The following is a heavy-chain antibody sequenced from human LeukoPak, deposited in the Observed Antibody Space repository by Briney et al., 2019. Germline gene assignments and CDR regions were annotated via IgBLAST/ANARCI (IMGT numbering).Heavy chain of an antibody. CDR1: GFTFSNYA. CDR2: ISGSGDTT. CDR3: AKDTSAWWYHRAYMNV. J-gene: IGHJ6*03. D-gene: IGHD2-15*01. V-gene: IGHV3-23*01. Sequence: GGSLRLSCAASGFTFSNYAMSWVRQAPGGGLEWVSAISGSGDTTFHADSVKGRFTTSRDNSKNTLSPQMSGLRVEDSAVYFCAKDTSAWWYHRAYMNVWGTGTTVTVS.